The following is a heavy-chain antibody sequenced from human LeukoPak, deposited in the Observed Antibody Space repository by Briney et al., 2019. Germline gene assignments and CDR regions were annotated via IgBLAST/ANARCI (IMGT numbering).Heavy chain of an antibody. D-gene: IGHD5-18*01. CDR2: INTNTGNP. Sequence: PGASVKVSCKASGYTFASYAMNWVRQAPGQGLEWMGWINTNTGNPSYARGFTGRFVFSLDTSVSTAYLQISSLKAEDTAVYYCAREAYSSAYYFDYWGQGTLVTVSS. J-gene: IGHJ4*02. V-gene: IGHV7-4-1*02. CDR3: AREAYSSAYYFDY. CDR1: GYTFASYA.